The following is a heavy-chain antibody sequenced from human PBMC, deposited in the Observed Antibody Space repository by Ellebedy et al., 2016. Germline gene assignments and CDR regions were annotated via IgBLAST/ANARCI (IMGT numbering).Heavy chain of an antibody. CDR1: GFTFSGSA. Sequence: GESLKISCAASGFTFSGSAMHWVRQASGKGLEWVGRIRSKANSYATAYAASVKGRFTISRDDSKTTAYLQMNSLKTEDTAVYYCLKGGSGSYRGRTYYYYYGMDVWGQGTTVTVSS. CDR2: IRSKANSYAT. D-gene: IGHD3-10*01. J-gene: IGHJ6*02. CDR3: LKGGSGSYRGRTYYYYYGMDV. V-gene: IGHV3-73*01.